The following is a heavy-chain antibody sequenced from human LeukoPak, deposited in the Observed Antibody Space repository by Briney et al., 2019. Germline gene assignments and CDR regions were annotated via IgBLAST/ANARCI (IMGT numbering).Heavy chain of an antibody. Sequence: GGSLRLSCAASGFTYSNYAMTWVRQAPGKGLEWVAVISYDGSNKYYADSVKGRFTISRDNSKNTLYLQMNSLRAEDTAVYYCAKGSGSYYGEFDYWGQGTLVTVSS. CDR2: ISYDGSNK. V-gene: IGHV3-30*18. J-gene: IGHJ4*02. CDR3: AKGSGSYYGEFDY. CDR1: GFTYSNYA. D-gene: IGHD1-26*01.